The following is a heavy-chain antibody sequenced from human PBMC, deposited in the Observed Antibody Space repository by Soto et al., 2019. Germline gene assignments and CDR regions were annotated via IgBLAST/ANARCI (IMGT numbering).Heavy chain of an antibody. J-gene: IGHJ1*01. CDR1: GFSFSNYG. Sequence: PXGSLRLSCAASGFSFSNYGMHWVRQAPGKGLEWVALISYDGGIKYFADSVKGRFTISRDNSKNTLYLQMNSLRAEDTAVYYCAKDSHYCSGSSCYSGAEYFQLWGQGTLVTVSS. CDR2: ISYDGGIK. V-gene: IGHV3-30*18. CDR3: AKDSHYCSGSSCYSGAEYFQL. D-gene: IGHD2-15*01.